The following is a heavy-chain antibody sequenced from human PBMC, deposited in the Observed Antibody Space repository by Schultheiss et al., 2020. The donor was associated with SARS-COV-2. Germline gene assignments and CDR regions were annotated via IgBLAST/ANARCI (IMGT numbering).Heavy chain of an antibody. CDR3: AYVIPPDY. CDR2: ISWNSGSI. V-gene: IGHV3-9*01. CDR1: GFTFDDCA. J-gene: IGHJ4*02. Sequence: GGSLRLSCSTSGFTFDDCAMLWVRQAPGKGLEWVSGISWNSGSIGYADSVKGRFTISRDNSKNTLYLQMNSLRAEDTAVYYCAYVIPPDYWGQGTLVTVSS. D-gene: IGHD3-16*02.